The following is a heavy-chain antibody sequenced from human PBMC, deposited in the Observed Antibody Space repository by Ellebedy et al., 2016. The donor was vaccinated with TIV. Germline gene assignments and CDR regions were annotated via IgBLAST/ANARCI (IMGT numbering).Heavy chain of an antibody. CDR3: ARSEGGSCTNGVCRSLDS. CDR1: GYTFTHYY. J-gene: IGHJ4*02. D-gene: IGHD2-8*01. Sequence: AASVKVSCKASGYTFTHYYMHWVRQAPGQGLEWMGGIIPFIGTTNYAQKFRGRVTITADYMELSSLTSEDTAVYYCARSEGGSCTNGVCRSLDSWGQGTLVTVSS. CDR2: IIPFIGTT. V-gene: IGHV1-69*13.